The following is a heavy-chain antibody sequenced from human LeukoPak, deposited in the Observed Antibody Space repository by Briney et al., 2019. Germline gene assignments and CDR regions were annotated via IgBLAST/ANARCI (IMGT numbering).Heavy chain of an antibody. J-gene: IGHJ6*03. CDR3: ARARSLLRFLEWAPRDYYMDV. CDR2: IYYSGST. Sequence: PSETLSLTCTVSGGSISSYYWSWIRQPPGKGLEWIGYIYYSGSTNYNPSLKSRVTISVDTSKNQFSLKLSSVTAADTAVYYCARARSLLRFLEWAPRDYYMDVWGKGTTVTVSS. D-gene: IGHD3-3*01. CDR1: GGSISSYY. V-gene: IGHV4-59*01.